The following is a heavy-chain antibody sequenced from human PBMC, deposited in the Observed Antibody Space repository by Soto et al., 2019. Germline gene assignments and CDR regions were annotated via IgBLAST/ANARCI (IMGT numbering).Heavy chain of an antibody. Sequence: GESLKISCKGSGDTFTNDWIAWVRQMPGKGLEWMGIIYPSDSDTRYSPSFQGQVTISADKSITTAYLQWSSLKASDTAIYYCARRHSNSFDYWGQGTLVTVS. V-gene: IGHV5-51*01. CDR2: IYPSDSDT. D-gene: IGHD5-18*01. CDR3: ARRHSNSFDY. J-gene: IGHJ4*02. CDR1: GDTFTNDW.